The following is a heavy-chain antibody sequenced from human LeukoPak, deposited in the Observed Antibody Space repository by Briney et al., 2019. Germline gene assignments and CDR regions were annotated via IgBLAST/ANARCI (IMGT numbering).Heavy chain of an antibody. V-gene: IGHV4-61*02. CDR2: IYTSGST. J-gene: IGHJ4*02. D-gene: IGHD6-13*01. CDR1: GGSISSGSYY. CDR3: ARVGYSSSWQYYFDY. Sequence: SETLSLTCTVSGGSISSGSYYWSWIWQPAGKGLEWIGRIYTSGSTNYNPSLKSRVTISVDTSKNQFSLKLSSVTAADTAVYYCARVGYSSSWQYYFDYWGQGTLVTVSS.